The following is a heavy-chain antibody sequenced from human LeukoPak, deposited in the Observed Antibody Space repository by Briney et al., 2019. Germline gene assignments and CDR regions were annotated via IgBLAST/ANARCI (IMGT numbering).Heavy chain of an antibody. CDR1: GYTFTVYY. D-gene: IGHD2-15*01. J-gene: IGHJ6*02. CDR2: INPNSGGT. Sequence: ASVKVSCKASGYTFTVYYMHWVRQAPGQGLEWMGRINPNSGGTNYAQKFQGRVTMTRDTSISTAYMELSRLRSDDTAVYYCASPLSTSYCSGGSCYDFYYYYGMDVWGQGTTVTVSS. V-gene: IGHV1-2*06. CDR3: ASPLSTSYCSGGSCYDFYYYYGMDV.